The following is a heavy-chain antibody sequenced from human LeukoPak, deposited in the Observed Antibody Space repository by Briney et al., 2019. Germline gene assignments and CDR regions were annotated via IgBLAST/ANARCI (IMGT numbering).Heavy chain of an antibody. CDR3: AKDRSSGYEPDAFDI. CDR2: ISYDGSNK. D-gene: IGHD5-12*01. CDR1: GFTFSSYG. Sequence: GGSLRLSCAASGFTFSSYGMHWVRQAPGKGLEWVAVISYDGSNKYYADSVKGRFTISRDNSKNTLYLQMNSLRAEDTAVYYCAKDRSSGYEPDAFDIWGQGTMVTVSS. J-gene: IGHJ3*02. V-gene: IGHV3-30*18.